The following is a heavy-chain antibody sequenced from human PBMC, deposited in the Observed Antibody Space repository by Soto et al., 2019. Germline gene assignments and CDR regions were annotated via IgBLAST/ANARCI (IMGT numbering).Heavy chain of an antibody. D-gene: IGHD3-10*01. Sequence: QVQLVQSGAEVKKPGSSVKVSCKASGGTFSPYTINWVRQAPGQGLEWMGRIIPFHGVTNYAQKFQARVRVTAEKSTSTAYMVLSGLTFQDTAMHYSTRDSEITVSTWSFGGFWGRGTLVTVSS. CDR2: IIPFHGVT. J-gene: IGHJ4*02. CDR3: TRDSEITVSTWSFGGF. V-gene: IGHV1-69*08. CDR1: GGTFSPYT.